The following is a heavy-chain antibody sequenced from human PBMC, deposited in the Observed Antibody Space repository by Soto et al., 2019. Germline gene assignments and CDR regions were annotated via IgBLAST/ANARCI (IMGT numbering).Heavy chain of an antibody. D-gene: IGHD1-26*01. V-gene: IGHV3-48*01. Sequence: EVQLVESGGGLVQPGGSLRLSCAASGFTFSSYSMNWVRQAPGKGLEWVSFISSSSSTIYYADSVKGRFTISRDNAKNSLYLQMNSLRAEDTAVYYCARFAVGATFDCWGQGTLVTVSS. CDR1: GFTFSSYS. CDR2: ISSSSSTI. J-gene: IGHJ4*02. CDR3: ARFAVGATFDC.